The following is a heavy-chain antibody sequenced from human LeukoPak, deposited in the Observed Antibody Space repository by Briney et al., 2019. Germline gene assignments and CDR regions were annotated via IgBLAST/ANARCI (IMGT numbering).Heavy chain of an antibody. V-gene: IGHV4-34*01. CDR2: INHSGST. CDR3: ARASGYLHNDY. CDR1: GGSFSGYY. D-gene: IGHD5-12*01. Sequence: SETLSLTCAVYGGSFSGYYWSWIRQPPGKGLEWIGEINHSGSTNYNPSLKSRVTISVGTSKNQFSLKLSSVTAADTAAYYCARASGYLHNDYWGQGTLVTVSS. J-gene: IGHJ4*02.